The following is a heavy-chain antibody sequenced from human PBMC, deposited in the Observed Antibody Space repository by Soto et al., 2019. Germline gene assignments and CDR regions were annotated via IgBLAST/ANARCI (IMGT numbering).Heavy chain of an antibody. CDR3: ARDGPEDWVEASGFDY. J-gene: IGHJ4*02. V-gene: IGHV3-74*01. CDR2: IHYDGISN. CDR1: GFTFTRFW. D-gene: IGHD2-15*01. Sequence: EVQLVESGGGLVQPGGSLRLSCAASGFTFTRFWMHWVRQVPGKGLVWVARIHYDGISNAYADSVKGRSTISRDNAKNTVYLQMNSLRAADTAVYYCARDGPEDWVEASGFDYWGQGTPVTVSS.